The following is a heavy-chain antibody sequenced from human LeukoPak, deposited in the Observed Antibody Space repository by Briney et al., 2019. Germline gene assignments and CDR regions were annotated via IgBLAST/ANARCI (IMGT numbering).Heavy chain of an antibody. J-gene: IGHJ4*02. V-gene: IGHV3-23*01. CDR3: ATTLHSGYYDLY. D-gene: IGHD3-22*01. CDR1: GFTFSSSA. CDR2: IGGSGAGT. Sequence: PGGSLRLSCAASGFTFSSSAMSWVRQAPGKGLERVSGIGGSGAGTYYAVSVKGRLTISRDNSKNTLYLQMNSLRAEDTAVYYCATTLHSGYYDLYWGQGTLVTVSS.